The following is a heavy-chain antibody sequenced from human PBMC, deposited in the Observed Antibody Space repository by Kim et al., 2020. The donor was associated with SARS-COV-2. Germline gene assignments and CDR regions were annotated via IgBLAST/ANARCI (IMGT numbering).Heavy chain of an antibody. J-gene: IGHJ4*02. Sequence: YYADSVNGRFTISRDNAKNTLYLQMNNMRAEDTALYYCARSEGATTQPAYWGQGTLVTVSS. V-gene: IGHV3-30*01. D-gene: IGHD1-26*01. CDR3: ARSEGATTQPAY.